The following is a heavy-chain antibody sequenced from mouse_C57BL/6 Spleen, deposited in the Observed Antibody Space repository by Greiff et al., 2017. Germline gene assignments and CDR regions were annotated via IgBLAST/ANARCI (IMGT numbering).Heavy chain of an antibody. D-gene: IGHD1-1*01. J-gene: IGHJ1*03. V-gene: IGHV1-53*01. CDR2: INPSNGGT. CDR1: GYTFTSYW. CDR3: ARHGSSYWYFDV. Sequence: VQLQQSGTELVKPGASVKLSCKASGYTFTSYWMHWVKQRPGQGLEWIGNINPSNGGTNYNEKFKSKATLTVDKSSSTAYMQLSSLTSEDSAVYYCARHGSSYWYFDVWGTGTTVTVSS.